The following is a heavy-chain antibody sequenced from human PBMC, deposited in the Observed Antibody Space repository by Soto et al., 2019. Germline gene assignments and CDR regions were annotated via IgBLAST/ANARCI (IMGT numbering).Heavy chain of an antibody. Sequence: GGSLRLSCAASGFTFSSYGMHWVRQAPGKGLEWVAVIWYDGSNKYYADSVKGRFTISRDNSKNTLYLQMNSLRAEDTAVYYCARDPSIAARQGFCYFDYWGQGTLVTVSS. CDR1: GFTFSSYG. D-gene: IGHD6-6*01. CDR2: IWYDGSNK. CDR3: ARDPSIAARQGFCYFDY. J-gene: IGHJ4*02. V-gene: IGHV3-33*01.